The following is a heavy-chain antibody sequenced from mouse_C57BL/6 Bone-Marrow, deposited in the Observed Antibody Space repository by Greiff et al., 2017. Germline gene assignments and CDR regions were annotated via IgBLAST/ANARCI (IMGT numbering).Heavy chain of an antibody. Sequence: VQRVESGPELVKPGASVKISCKASGYAFSSSWMNWVKQRPGKGLEWIGRIYPGDGDTNYNGKFKGKATLTADKSSSTAYMQLSSLTSEDSAVYFCARGWVLRGWGQGTTLTVSS. D-gene: IGHD2-3*01. J-gene: IGHJ2*01. V-gene: IGHV1-82*01. CDR3: ARGWVLRG. CDR2: IYPGDGDT. CDR1: GYAFSSSW.